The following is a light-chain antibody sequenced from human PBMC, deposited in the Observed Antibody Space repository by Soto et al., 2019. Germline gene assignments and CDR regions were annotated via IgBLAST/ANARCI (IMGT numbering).Light chain of an antibody. J-gene: IGLJ2*01. CDR3: AAWGDSLV. CDR2: RSD. Sequence: QSVLSQPPLASGTPGQRVTIPCSGSSSNICSHHVNWYQHLPGTAPKLLIYRSDQRPSGVPDRFTGSKSGTSASRAISGLRSEDEAVYYCAAWGDSLVFGGGTKLTVL. V-gene: IGLV1-47*01. CDR1: SSNICSHH.